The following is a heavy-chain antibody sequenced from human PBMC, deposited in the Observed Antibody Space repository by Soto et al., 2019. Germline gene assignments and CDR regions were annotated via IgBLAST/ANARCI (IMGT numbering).Heavy chain of an antibody. CDR1: GFTISSYA. D-gene: IGHD6-19*01. Sequence: GGSLRLSCAAAGFTISSYAMSWVRPAPGKGLEWVSAISGSGGSTYYADSVKGRFTISRDNSKNTLYLQMNSLRAEDTAVYYCAKDAKGYSSGWYYFDYWGQGTLVTVSS. J-gene: IGHJ4*02. CDR3: AKDAKGYSSGWYYFDY. V-gene: IGHV3-23*01. CDR2: ISGSGGST.